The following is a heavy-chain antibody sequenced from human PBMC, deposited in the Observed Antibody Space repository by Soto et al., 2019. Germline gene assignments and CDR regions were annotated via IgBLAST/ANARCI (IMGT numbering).Heavy chain of an antibody. CDR3: ARSGGYAYDSHIPEHFFDY. V-gene: IGHV5-51*01. CDR2: IYPGDSDT. J-gene: IGHJ4*02. CDR1: GYLFRTSW. D-gene: IGHD5-18*01. Sequence: PGESLKISCKGSGYLFRTSWIGWVRQMPGKGLEWMGVIYPGDSDTKYSPSFEGQIIMSVDMSISTAYLQLNSLKASDTATYFCARSGGYAYDSHIPEHFFDYWGQGTLVTVSS.